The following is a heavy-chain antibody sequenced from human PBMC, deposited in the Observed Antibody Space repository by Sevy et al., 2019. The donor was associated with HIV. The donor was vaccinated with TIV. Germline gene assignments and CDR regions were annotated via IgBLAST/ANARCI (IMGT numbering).Heavy chain of an antibody. V-gene: IGHV3-30*18. J-gene: IGHJ5*02. CDR1: GFPLRTYV. CDR2: ISSDGTSK. Sequence: GGSLRLSCVASGFPLRTYVMHWIRQAPGKRLEWVALISSDGTSKKYANSVKGRFTISRDNSKNTLYLQMNSPRVEDTAMYYCAKEGYYYDSRGHDWFDPWGQGTLVTVSS. CDR3: AKEGYYYDSRGHDWFDP. D-gene: IGHD3-22*01.